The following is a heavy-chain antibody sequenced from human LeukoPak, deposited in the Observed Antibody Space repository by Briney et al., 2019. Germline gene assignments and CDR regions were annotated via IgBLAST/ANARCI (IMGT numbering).Heavy chain of an antibody. V-gene: IGHV1-8*01. CDR2: MNPNSGNT. J-gene: IGHJ6*02. D-gene: IGHD6-19*01. Sequence: ASVKVSCKAPGYTFTSYDINWVRQATGQGLEWMGWMNPNSGNTGYAQKFQGRVTMTRNTSISTAYMELSSLRSEDTAVYYCARGPRYSSGWYVDYYYYGMDVWGQGTTVTVSS. CDR1: GYTFTSYD. CDR3: ARGPRYSSGWYVDYYYYGMDV.